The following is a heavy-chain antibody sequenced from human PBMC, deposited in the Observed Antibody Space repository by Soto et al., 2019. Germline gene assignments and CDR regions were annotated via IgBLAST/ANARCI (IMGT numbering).Heavy chain of an antibody. CDR3: AHCRGGVASF. V-gene: IGHV2-5*02. D-gene: IGHD3-16*01. J-gene: IGHJ4*02. CDR2: VYWDDDK. Sequence: QITLNESGPALVKPTQTLTLTCTFSGFSLNTRDVGVGWIRQPPGKALEWLGVVYWDDDKTYSPSLKSRLTITKDTPKNQVVLRMIKMDPVDTATYLCAHCRGGVASFWGQGTLVTVSS. CDR1: GFSLNTRDVG.